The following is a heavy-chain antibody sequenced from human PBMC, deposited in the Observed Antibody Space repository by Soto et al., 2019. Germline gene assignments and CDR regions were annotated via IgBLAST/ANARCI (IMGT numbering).Heavy chain of an antibody. V-gene: IGHV1-69*06. CDR2: IIPLFGTP. D-gene: IGHD2-2*01. Sequence: SVKVSCKASGDTFTSYPFSWVRQAPGQGLEWMGGIIPLFGTPNYAQKFQGRLTITADKSTSTAYMELNSLRSEDTAVYYCAGRCDGTNCLAHFDYWGQGTLVTVSS. CDR3: AGRCDGTNCLAHFDY. CDR1: GDTFTSYP. J-gene: IGHJ4*02.